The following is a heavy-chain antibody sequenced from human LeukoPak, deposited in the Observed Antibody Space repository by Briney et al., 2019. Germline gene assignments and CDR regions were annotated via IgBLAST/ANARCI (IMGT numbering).Heavy chain of an antibody. V-gene: IGHV3-48*01. CDR1: GFTFSSYG. CDR2: IRSRDTGV. Sequence: GGSLRLSCAASGFTFSSYGMSWVRQAPGKGLEWLSNIRSRDTGVSYVDSVRGRFTISRDDAKNSLFLQMNNLRVEDTAIYYCARDHNYAFDYWGQGILVTVSS. D-gene: IGHD3-16*01. CDR3: ARDHNYAFDY. J-gene: IGHJ4*02.